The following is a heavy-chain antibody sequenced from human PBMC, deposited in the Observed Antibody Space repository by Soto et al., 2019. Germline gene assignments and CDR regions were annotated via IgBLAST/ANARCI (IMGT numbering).Heavy chain of an antibody. CDR3: ARGSIRYCSGGSCYSYYYYGMDV. J-gene: IGHJ6*02. CDR1: GGSFSGYY. Sequence: SETLSLTCAVYGGSFSGYYWSWIRQPPGKGLEWIGEINHSGSTNYNPSLKSRFTISGETSKKPFSLKLSSVTAADTAVYYCARGSIRYCSGGSCYSYYYYGMDVWGQGTTVTVSS. V-gene: IGHV4-34*01. CDR2: INHSGST. D-gene: IGHD2-15*01.